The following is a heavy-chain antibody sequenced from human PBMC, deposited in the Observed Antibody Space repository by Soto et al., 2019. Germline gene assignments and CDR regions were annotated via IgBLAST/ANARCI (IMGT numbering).Heavy chain of an antibody. Sequence: PXGSLRLSCAASGFSFDDYCMDWVRRAPGKGLDWVSAISWDSGIIDYADSVKGRFTISRDNAKNSLYLQMNSLRAEDTAVYYCASDPRRLWPGGSDWGQGTLVTVSS. CDR1: GFSFDDYC. CDR2: ISWDSGII. D-gene: IGHD3-16*01. J-gene: IGHJ4*02. CDR3: ASDPRRLWPGGSD. V-gene: IGHV3-9*01.